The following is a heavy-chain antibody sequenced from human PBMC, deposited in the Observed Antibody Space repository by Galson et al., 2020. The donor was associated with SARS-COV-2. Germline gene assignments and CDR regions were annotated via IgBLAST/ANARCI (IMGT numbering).Heavy chain of an antibody. CDR2: ITGSGVYT. CDR1: GFDFASYA. D-gene: IGHD3-22*01. CDR3: AKEEHTVGHYYYLDY. J-gene: IGHJ4*02. V-gene: IGHV3-23*01. Sequence: GGSLRLSCAASGFDFASYAMSWVRQAPGKGLEWVSGITGSGVYTYYADSVKGRFTISRDTSKNILYLQMNSLRAEDTAIYYCAKEEHTVGHYYYLDYWGQGTLVTVSS.